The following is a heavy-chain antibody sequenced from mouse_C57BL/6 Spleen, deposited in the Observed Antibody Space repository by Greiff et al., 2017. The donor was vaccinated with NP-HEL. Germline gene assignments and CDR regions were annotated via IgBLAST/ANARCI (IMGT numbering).Heavy chain of an antibody. CDR3: ARSGVVAPDWYFDV. CDR2: IYPRSGNT. V-gene: IGHV1-81*01. J-gene: IGHJ1*03. CDR1: GYTFTSYG. D-gene: IGHD1-1*01. Sequence: VQLQQSGAELARPGASLKLSCKASGYTFTSYGISWVKQRTGQGLEWIREIYPRSGNTYYNEKFKVKAILTADKSFSTVYMELRSLTSEDSAVYFCARSGVVAPDWYFDVWGTGTTVTVSS.